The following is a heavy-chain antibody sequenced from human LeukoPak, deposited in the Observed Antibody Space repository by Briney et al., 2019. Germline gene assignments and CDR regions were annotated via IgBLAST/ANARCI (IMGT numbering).Heavy chain of an antibody. CDR1: GGTFISYA. J-gene: IGHJ5*02. CDR3: ARDQWTGFDP. Sequence: ASVKVSCKASGGTFISYAISWVRQAPGQGLEWMGGITPIFGTANYAQKFQGRVTITADESTSTAYMELSSLRSEDTAVYYCARDQWTGFDPWGQGTLVTVSS. D-gene: IGHD6-19*01. V-gene: IGHV1-69*13. CDR2: ITPIFGTA.